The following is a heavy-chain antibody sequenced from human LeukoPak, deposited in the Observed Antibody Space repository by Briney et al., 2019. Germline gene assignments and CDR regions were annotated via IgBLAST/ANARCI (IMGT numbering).Heavy chain of an antibody. Sequence: ASVKVSCKASGYTFTSYDINWVRQATGQGLEWMGWMYPNSGNTGYAQKFQGRVTITRNTSISTAYMELSSLRSEDTAVYYCARVQKVAARPSGLDPWGQGTLVTVSS. J-gene: IGHJ5*02. CDR2: MYPNSGNT. D-gene: IGHD6-6*01. CDR1: GYTFTSYD. V-gene: IGHV1-8*03. CDR3: ARVQKVAARPSGLDP.